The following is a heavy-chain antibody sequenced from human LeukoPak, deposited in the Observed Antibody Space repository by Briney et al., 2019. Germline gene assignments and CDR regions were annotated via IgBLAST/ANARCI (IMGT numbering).Heavy chain of an antibody. J-gene: IGHJ4*02. Sequence: GGSLRLSCAASGFTFSSYAMSWVRQAPGKGLEWVSAISGSGDSTYYADSVKGRFTISRDNSKNTLYLQNSLRAEDTAVYYCAKDLQTDGYSYGNDDYWGQGTLVTVSS. CDR2: ISGSGDST. CDR3: AKDLQTDGYSYGNDDY. V-gene: IGHV3-23*01. D-gene: IGHD5-18*01. CDR1: GFTFSSYA.